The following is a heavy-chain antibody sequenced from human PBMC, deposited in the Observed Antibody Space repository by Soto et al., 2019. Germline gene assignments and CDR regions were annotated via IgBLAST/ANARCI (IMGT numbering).Heavy chain of an antibody. CDR2: ISSSSSTI. D-gene: IGHD1-20*01. CDR3: ASVNWNSSDY. J-gene: IGHJ4*02. Sequence: EVQLVESGGGLVQPGGSLRLSCAASGFTFSSYSMNWVRQAPGKGLEWVSYISSSSSTIYYADSVKGRFTISRDNAKNSRYMQMNSLRDEDTAVYYCASVNWNSSDYWGQGTLVTVSS. V-gene: IGHV3-48*02. CDR1: GFTFSSYS.